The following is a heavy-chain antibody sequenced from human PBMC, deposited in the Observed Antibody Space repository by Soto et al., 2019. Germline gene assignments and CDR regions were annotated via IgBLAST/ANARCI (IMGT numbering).Heavy chain of an antibody. D-gene: IGHD4-17*01. CDR1: GGSISSYY. CDR3: ARHGRSDYGDPYYFDY. CDR2: IYYSGST. Sequence: SETLSLTCTVSGGSISSYYWSWIRQPPGKGLEWIGYIYYSGSTNYNPSLKSRVTISVDTSKNQFSLKLSSVTAADTAVYYCARHGRSDYGDPYYFDYWGQGTLVTVSS. V-gene: IGHV4-59*08. J-gene: IGHJ4*02.